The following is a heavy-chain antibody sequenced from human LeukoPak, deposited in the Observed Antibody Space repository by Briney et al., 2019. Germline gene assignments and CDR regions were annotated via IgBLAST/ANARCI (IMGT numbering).Heavy chain of an antibody. CDR2: ISGSGGST. J-gene: IGHJ3*02. CDR3: ARGQAFDI. V-gene: IGHV3-23*01. CDR1: GFTSSSYG. Sequence: GGSLRLSCAASGFTSSSYGMSWVRQAPGKGLEWVSAISGSGGSTYHADSVKGRFTITRDNSKNTLYLQMNSLRAEDTAVYYCARGQAFDIWGQGTMVTVSS.